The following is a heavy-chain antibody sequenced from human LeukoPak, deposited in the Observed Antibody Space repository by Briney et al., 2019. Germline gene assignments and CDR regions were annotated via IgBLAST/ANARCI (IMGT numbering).Heavy chain of an antibody. Sequence: GGALRLSCTAPVFTFSSFIMSWVRHAPGERLGWVSYISSSSSTIYYADSVKGRFTISRDNAKNSLYLQMNSLRAEDTAVYYCARGILPYCGGDCSGYWGQGTLVTVSS. D-gene: IGHD2-21*02. J-gene: IGHJ4*02. CDR1: VFTFSSFI. V-gene: IGHV3-48*04. CDR2: ISSSSSTI. CDR3: ARGILPYCGGDCSGY.